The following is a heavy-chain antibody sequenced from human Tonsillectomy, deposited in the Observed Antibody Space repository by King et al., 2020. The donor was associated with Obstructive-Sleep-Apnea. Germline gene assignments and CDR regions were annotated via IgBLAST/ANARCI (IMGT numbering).Heavy chain of an antibody. V-gene: IGHV3-72*01. CDR1: RFTFSDHY. CDR3: ASARCSSNSCHADWYFDL. CDR2: TRNKANSYTT. J-gene: IGHJ2*01. D-gene: IGHD2-2*01. Sequence: VQLVESGGGLVQPGGSLRLSCAASRFTFSDHYMDWVRQAPGKGLEWVGRTRNKANSYTTKYAASVKGRFTISRDDSRNSLYLQMNSLKTEDTAMYYCASARCSSNSCHADWYFDLWGRGTLVTVSS.